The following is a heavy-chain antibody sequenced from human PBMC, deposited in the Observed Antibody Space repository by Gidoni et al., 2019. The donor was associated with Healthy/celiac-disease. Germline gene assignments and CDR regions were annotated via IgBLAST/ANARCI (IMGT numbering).Heavy chain of an antibody. V-gene: IGHV3-30-3*01. D-gene: IGHD1-26*01. CDR2: ISYDGSNK. J-gene: IGHJ6*02. Sequence: QVKLVESGGGGVPPGRSLRLYFAAAGFTFSSYAMHWVRQAPGKGLGWVAVISYDGSNKYYADSVKGRFTISRDNSKNTLYLQMNSLRAEDTAVYYCARDREVVWGQGPTVTVSS. CDR3: ARDREVV. CDR1: GFTFSSYA.